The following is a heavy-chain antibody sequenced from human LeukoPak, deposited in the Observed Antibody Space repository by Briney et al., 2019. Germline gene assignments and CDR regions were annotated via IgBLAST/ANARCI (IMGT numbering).Heavy chain of an antibody. CDR3: ARLPYCGGDCYPNWFDT. J-gene: IGHJ5*01. CDR2: IYPGHSGT. Sequence: GESLKISCKGSGYSFTNYWIGWVRQKAGKGLELMGVIYPGHSGTRYSPSFQGQVTISADKSISSAYLQWSSLKASDIAMYYCARLPYCGGDCYPNWFDTWGQGTLVTVSS. V-gene: IGHV5-51*01. CDR1: GYSFTNYW. D-gene: IGHD2-21*02.